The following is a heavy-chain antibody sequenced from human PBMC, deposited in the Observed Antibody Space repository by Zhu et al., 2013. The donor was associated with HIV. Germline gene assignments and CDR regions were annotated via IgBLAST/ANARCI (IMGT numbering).Heavy chain of an antibody. J-gene: IGHJ6*03. CDR1: GYTFNTYD. V-gene: IGHV1-8*01. CDR3: ARGSGRGRVATYYYHYSGRR. D-gene: IGHD3-10*01. Sequence: QVQLVQSGAEVKKPGASVAVSCKASGYTFNTYDINWVRQAPGQGLEWMGWMHPDTGDTAYSQNFQGRVTMTRDTSISTAYMELSRLRSDDTAVYYCARGSGRGRVATYYYHYSGRRGDKRDHGHRLL. CDR2: MHPDTGDT.